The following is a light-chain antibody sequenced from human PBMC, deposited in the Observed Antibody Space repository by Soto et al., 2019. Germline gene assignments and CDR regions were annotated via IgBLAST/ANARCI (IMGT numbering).Light chain of an antibody. J-gene: IGLJ2*01. CDR1: SSDIGSSNL. CDR3: CSSARCNTHVL. V-gene: IGLV2-23*02. CDR2: DVA. Sequence: QSALTQPASVSGSPGQSITISCTGTSSDIGSSNLVSWYQQHPAKAPKLIIYDVAQRPSGVSARFSGSKSGNTASLTIFGLQTEDEADYYCSSARCNTHVLFGGGTKLTVL.